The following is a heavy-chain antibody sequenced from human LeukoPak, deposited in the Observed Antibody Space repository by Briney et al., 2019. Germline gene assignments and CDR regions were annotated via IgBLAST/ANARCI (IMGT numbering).Heavy chain of an antibody. J-gene: IGHJ4*02. CDR2: INPNSGGT. V-gene: IGHV1-2*02. CDR3: ARDLYGSGSYGDY. Sequence: ASVKVSCKASGYTFTGYYMHWVRQAPGQGLEWMGWINPNSGGTNYAQKFQGRVTMTRDTSISTAYMELSSLRSEDTAVYYCARDLYGSGSYGDYWGQGTLVTVSS. CDR1: GYTFTGYY. D-gene: IGHD3-10*01.